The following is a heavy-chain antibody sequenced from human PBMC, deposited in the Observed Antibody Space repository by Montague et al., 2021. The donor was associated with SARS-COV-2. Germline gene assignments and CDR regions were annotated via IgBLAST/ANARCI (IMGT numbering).Heavy chain of an antibody. J-gene: IGHJ6*02. Sequence: TLSLTCTVSGGSINSGSYYWGWIRQAAGKGLEWIGRISTSGNTNYNTSLKSRVTISVDTSQNQFSLKMYSVTAADTAVYYCARDTRPNFAYYDILAGDYYYYGIDVWGQGTTVTVSS. CDR1: GGSINSGSYY. CDR2: ISTSGNT. D-gene: IGHD3-9*01. CDR3: ARDTRPNFAYYDILAGDYYYYGIDV. V-gene: IGHV4-61*02.